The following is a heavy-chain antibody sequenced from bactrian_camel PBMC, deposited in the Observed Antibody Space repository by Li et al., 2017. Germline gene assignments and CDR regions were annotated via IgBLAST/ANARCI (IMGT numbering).Heavy chain of an antibody. J-gene: IGHJ4*01. D-gene: IGHD6*01. Sequence: HVQLVESGGGSVQAGGSLRLSCAASGYTDSNVCMGWFRQSPGKEREGVAVITTDGTTRYADSVKGRFTVSRDHARATLDLGMNTLKPEDTAMYNCAAESAAVVDGILIQTFHYWGQGTQVTVS. CDR3: AAESAAVVDGILIQTFHY. V-gene: IGHV3S53*01. CDR1: GYTDSNVC. CDR2: ITTDGTT.